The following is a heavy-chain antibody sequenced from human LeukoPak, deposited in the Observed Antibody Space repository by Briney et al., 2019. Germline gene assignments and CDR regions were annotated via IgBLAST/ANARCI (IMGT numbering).Heavy chain of an antibody. CDR3: ARDVVGGYNLFDY. D-gene: IGHD5-24*01. V-gene: IGHV3-74*01. J-gene: IGHJ4*02. CDR2: INSDGRST. CDR1: GFTFSSYW. Sequence: GGSLRLSCAASGFTFSSYWMHWVRQAPGKRLVWVSRINSDGRSTSYADSVKGRFTISRDNAKNTLYLQTNSLRAEDTAVYYCARDVVGGYNLFDYWGQGTLVTVSS.